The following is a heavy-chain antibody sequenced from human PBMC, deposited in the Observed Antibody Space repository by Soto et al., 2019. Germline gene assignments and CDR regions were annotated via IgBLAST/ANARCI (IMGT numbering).Heavy chain of an antibody. CDR2: ISGSGGDT. CDR3: AKVVTTDRYHWYGMDV. J-gene: IGHJ6*02. V-gene: IGHV3-23*01. D-gene: IGHD4-17*01. Sequence: HPGGSLRLSCVASGFTFSSYPMIWVRQAPGKGLGGVSSISGSGGDTYYADSVKGRFTISRDNSKNTLYLQMNSLRADDTAVYYCAKVVTTDRYHWYGMDVWGQGTTVTVSS. CDR1: GFTFSSYP.